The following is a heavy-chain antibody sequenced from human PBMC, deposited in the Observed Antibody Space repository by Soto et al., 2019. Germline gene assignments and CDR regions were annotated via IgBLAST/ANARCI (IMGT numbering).Heavy chain of an antibody. CDR3: AREIAARL. CDR1: GFTFSSYW. V-gene: IGHV3-7*01. CDR2: IKQDGSEE. Sequence: EVQLVESGGGLVQPGGSLRLSCAASGFTFSSYWMSWFRQAPGKGLEWVANIKQDGSEENYVDSVKGRFTISRDNAKTALYLQINSLRVEDTAVYYCAREIAARLWGKGTTVTVSS. D-gene: IGHD6-6*01. J-gene: IGHJ6*04.